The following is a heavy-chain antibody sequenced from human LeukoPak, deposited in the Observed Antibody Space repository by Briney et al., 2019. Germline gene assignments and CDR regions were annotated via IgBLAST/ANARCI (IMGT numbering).Heavy chain of an antibody. D-gene: IGHD3-9*01. CDR2: IYYSGST. V-gene: IGHV4-31*03. Sequence: PSQTLSLTCTVSGGSISSGGYYWSWIHQHPGKGLEWIGYIYYSGSTYYNPSLKSRVTISVDTSKNQFSLKLSSVTAADTAVYYCARGPRYYDILTGYLLRYFDYWGQGTLVTVSS. CDR1: GGSISSGGYY. J-gene: IGHJ4*02. CDR3: ARGPRYYDILTGYLLRYFDY.